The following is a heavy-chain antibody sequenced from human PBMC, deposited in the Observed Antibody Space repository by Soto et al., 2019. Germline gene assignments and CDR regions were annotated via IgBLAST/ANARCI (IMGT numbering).Heavy chain of an antibody. V-gene: IGHV5-10-1*01. J-gene: IGHJ6*02. D-gene: IGHD7-27*01. Sequence: GESLKISCQGSGYSFTSYWISWVRQMPGKGLEWLGRIDPSDSYTFYSPSFQGHVTISADRSISTAYLQWSSLKASDTAMYYCARLSLGIPRHHYYGMDVWGPGTTVTVSS. CDR1: GYSFTSYW. CDR2: IDPSDSYT. CDR3: ARLSLGIPRHHYYGMDV.